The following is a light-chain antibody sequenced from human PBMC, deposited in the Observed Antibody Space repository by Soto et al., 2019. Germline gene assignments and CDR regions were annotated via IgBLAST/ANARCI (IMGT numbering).Light chain of an antibody. CDR2: AAS. V-gene: IGKV1-39*01. CDR3: QHSYNMPIA. Sequence: DIQMTQSPSSLSACVGDGVTISCRASQNIIRHLNWYEHKPGRAPRLLIYAASTLQSGVPSRFTGSGSGTEFTLTITGLQPEDFATYYCQHSYNMPIAVGQGTRLEI. CDR1: QNIIRH. J-gene: IGKJ5*01.